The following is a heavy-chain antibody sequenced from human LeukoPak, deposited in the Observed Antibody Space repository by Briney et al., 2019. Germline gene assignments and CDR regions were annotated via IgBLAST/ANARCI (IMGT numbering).Heavy chain of an antibody. V-gene: IGHV1-8*01. J-gene: IGHJ4*02. CDR2: MNPNSGNT. CDR1: GYTFTNYD. Sequence: ASVKVSCKASGYTFTNYDISWVRQATGQGLEWMEWMNPNSGNTGYAEKFQGRVTMTRDTSISTAYMELSSLRSDDTAVYYCARNSGLADCWGQGTLVTVSS. CDR3: ARNSGLADC. D-gene: IGHD5-12*01.